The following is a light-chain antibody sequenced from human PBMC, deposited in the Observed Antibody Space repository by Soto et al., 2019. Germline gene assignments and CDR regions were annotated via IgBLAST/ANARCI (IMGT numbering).Light chain of an antibody. V-gene: IGLV2-23*02. J-gene: IGLJ1*01. Sequence: QSVLTQPASVSGSPGQSITISCTGTSSDVGSYNLVSWYQQHPGKAPKLMIYEVSKRPSGVSNRFSGSKSGNTASLTISGLQAEDEADYYXCSYAGSSIFYVFGTGTKVTVL. CDR2: EVS. CDR1: SSDVGSYNL. CDR3: CSYAGSSIFYV.